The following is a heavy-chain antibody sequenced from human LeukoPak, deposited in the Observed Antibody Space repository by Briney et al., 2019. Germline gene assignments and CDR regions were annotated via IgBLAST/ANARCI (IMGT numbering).Heavy chain of an antibody. Sequence: NPSETLSLTCTVSGGSISSYYWSWIRQPPGKGLEWIGYIYYSGSTNYNPSLKSRVTISVDTSKNQFSLKLSSVTAADTAVYYCASSPKRREPYKGFDYWGQGTLVTVSS. D-gene: IGHD1-26*01. V-gene: IGHV4-59*08. CDR3: ASSPKRREPYKGFDY. CDR1: GGSISSYY. CDR2: IYYSGST. J-gene: IGHJ4*02.